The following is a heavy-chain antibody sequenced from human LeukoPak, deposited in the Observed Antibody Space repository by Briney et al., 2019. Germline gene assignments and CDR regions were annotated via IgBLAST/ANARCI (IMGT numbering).Heavy chain of an antibody. D-gene: IGHD3-10*01. V-gene: IGHV1-2*02. CDR2: INPNSGGT. Sequence: ASVKVSCKASGYTFTGYYMHWVRQAPGQGLEWMGWINPNSGGTNYAQKFQGRVTMTRDTSISTAYMELSSLRSEDTAVYYCARVVGRGAPNWFDPWGQGTLVTVSS. CDR1: GYTFTGYY. J-gene: IGHJ5*02. CDR3: ARVVGRGAPNWFDP.